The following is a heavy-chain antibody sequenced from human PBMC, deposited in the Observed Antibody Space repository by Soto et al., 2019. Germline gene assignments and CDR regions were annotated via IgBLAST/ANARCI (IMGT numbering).Heavy chain of an antibody. CDR3: AREIVADYSLDY. Sequence: QVQLVESGGGVVQPGRSLRLSCAASGFTFSSYGMHWVRQAPGKGLEWVAVIWYDGSNKYYADSVKGRFTISRDNSKNTLYLQMNSLRAEDTGVYYCAREIVADYSLDYWGQGTLVTVSS. V-gene: IGHV3-33*01. D-gene: IGHD4-4*01. CDR1: GFTFSSYG. CDR2: IWYDGSNK. J-gene: IGHJ4*02.